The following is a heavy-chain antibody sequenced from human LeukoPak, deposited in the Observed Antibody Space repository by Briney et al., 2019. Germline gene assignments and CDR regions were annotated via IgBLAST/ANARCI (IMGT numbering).Heavy chain of an antibody. V-gene: IGHV3-74*01. CDR3: VRHSSGWLFDY. CDR2: INSDGSST. Sequence: GGSQSLSCAASGVTFSRYWMQWVRQAPGKGRVCVSRINSDGSSTSYADSVKGRFTISRDNAKNTLYLQMNSLRAEDTAVYCCVRHSSGWLFDYWGQGTLVTVSS. J-gene: IGHJ4*02. CDR1: GVTFSRYW. D-gene: IGHD6-19*01.